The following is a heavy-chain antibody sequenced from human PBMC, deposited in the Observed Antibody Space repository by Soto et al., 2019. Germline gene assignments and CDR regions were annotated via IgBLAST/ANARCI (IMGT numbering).Heavy chain of an antibody. D-gene: IGHD3-10*01. J-gene: IGHJ6*02. CDR2: IYYSGST. CDR1: GGSVSSGSYY. CDR3: ARVKRRAAGGYYYYGMDV. V-gene: IGHV4-61*01. Sequence: SETLSLTCTVSGGSVSSGSYYWSWIRQPPGKGLEWIGYIYYSGSTNYNPSLKSRVTISVDTSKNQFSLKLSSVTAADTAVYYFARVKRRAAGGYYYYGMDVWGQGTTVTVSS.